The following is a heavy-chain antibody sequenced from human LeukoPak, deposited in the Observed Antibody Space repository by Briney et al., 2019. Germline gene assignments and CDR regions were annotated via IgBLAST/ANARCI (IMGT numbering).Heavy chain of an antibody. Sequence: PSETLSLTCTVSGGSISSYYWSWIRQPPGKGLEWIGYIYYSGSTNYNPYLKSRVTISVDTYKNQFSLKLSSVTAADTAVYYCARGLPYYYDSSGYYDYWGQGTLVTVSS. V-gene: IGHV4-59*01. J-gene: IGHJ4*02. CDR1: GGSISSYY. CDR2: IYYSGST. D-gene: IGHD3-22*01. CDR3: ARGLPYYYDSSGYYDY.